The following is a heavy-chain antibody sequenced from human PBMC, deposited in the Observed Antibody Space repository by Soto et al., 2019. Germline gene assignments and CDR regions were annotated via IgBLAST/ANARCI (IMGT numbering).Heavy chain of an antibody. D-gene: IGHD6-25*01. CDR2: IRSSGSTT. V-gene: IGHV3-11*01. CDR1: GFTFSDSY. J-gene: IGHJ6*02. CDR3: ARVGSSAKYYGMDV. Sequence: QVQLVESGGGLVKPGGSLRLSCGASGFTFSDSYMSWIRQAPGKGLEWVSYIRSSGSTTKYADSVKGRFTISWDNAKNSLDLQMNSLRAEDTAVYYCARVGSSAKYYGMDVWGQGTTVTVSS.